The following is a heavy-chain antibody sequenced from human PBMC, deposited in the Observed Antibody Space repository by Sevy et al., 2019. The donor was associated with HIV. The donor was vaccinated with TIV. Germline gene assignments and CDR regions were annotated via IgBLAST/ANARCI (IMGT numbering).Heavy chain of an antibody. D-gene: IGHD3-10*01. Sequence: GGSLRLSCAASGFTFSSYGMQWVRQGPGKGLEWVALIWYDGSDKYYTDSVKGRFTISRDNSKNTLYLQMNSLRAEDTAVYYCARDIDGSGSSYYYHYGMDVWGQGTTVTVSS. CDR1: GFTFSSYG. J-gene: IGHJ6*02. V-gene: IGHV3-33*01. CDR3: ARDIDGSGSSYYYHYGMDV. CDR2: IWYDGSDK.